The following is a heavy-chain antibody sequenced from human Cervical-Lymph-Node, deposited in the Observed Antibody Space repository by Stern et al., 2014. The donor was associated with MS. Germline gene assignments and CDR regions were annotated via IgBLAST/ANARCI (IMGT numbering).Heavy chain of an antibody. CDR3: ARDTSSPERSDW. D-gene: IGHD1-1*01. Sequence: EDQLVESGGGVIQPGGSLRLSCTASGFTVSRDYMTWVRQAPGKGLERVSLITNFWITFYTDSVNGRFTISRDDSKNTVYLHMTSLRAEDTAMYYCARDTSSPERSDWWGQGTLVTVSS. CDR2: ITNFWIT. J-gene: IGHJ4*02. V-gene: IGHV3-53*01. CDR1: GFTVSRDY.